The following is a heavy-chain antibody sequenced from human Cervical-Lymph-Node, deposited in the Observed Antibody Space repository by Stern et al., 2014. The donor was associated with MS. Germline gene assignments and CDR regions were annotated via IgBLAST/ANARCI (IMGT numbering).Heavy chain of an antibody. Sequence: QVQLVESGGGVVQPGRSLSLSCVVSGFTFSTYAMHWVRQAPGQGLEWVAFVSYDGTQRNSTDSVKARFTISRDNSKNTLYLHMNSLRDEDTAVYFCARGGRGVGLEYWGQGALVTVSS. D-gene: IGHD3-10*01. CDR1: GFTFSTYA. CDR3: ARGGRGVGLEY. J-gene: IGHJ4*02. V-gene: IGHV3-30-3*01. CDR2: VSYDGTQR.